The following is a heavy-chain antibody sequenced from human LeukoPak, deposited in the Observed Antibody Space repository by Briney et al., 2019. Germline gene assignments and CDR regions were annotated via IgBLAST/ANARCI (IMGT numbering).Heavy chain of an antibody. D-gene: IGHD1-26*01. Sequence: ASVKVSFKASGYTFTSYGISWVRQAPGQGLEWMGWISAYNGNTNYAQKLQGRVTMTTDTSTSTAYVELRSLRSDDTAVYYCARDDIVGATEWFDPWGQGTLVTVSS. CDR1: GYTFTSYG. CDR2: ISAYNGNT. V-gene: IGHV1-18*01. CDR3: ARDDIVGATEWFDP. J-gene: IGHJ5*02.